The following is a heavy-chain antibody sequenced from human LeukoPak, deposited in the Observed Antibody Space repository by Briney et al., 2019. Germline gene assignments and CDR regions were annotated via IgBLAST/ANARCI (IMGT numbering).Heavy chain of an antibody. CDR1: GGSISSSSYY. CDR2: IYDTGTT. V-gene: IGHV4-39*01. D-gene: IGHD1-26*01. Sequence: SETRSLTCTVSGGSISSSSYYGGWIRQPPGKGLEGIGNIYDTGTTYYNPSLKSRVTISVDTSKTQFSLKLSSVTAADTAVYYCARRTRVGATPRGGYFDYWGQGTLVTVSP. CDR3: ARRTRVGATPRGGYFDY. J-gene: IGHJ4*02.